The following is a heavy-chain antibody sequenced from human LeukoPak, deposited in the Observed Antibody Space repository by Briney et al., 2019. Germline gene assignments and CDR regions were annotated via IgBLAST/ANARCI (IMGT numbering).Heavy chain of an antibody. CDR2: INPNSGGT. D-gene: IGHD1-26*01. CDR3: ARDSGSYDYGMDV. J-gene: IGHJ6*02. V-gene: IGHV1-2*02. Sequence: ASVKVSCKASGYTFTGYYMHWVRQAPGQGLEWMGWINPNSGGTNYAQKFQGRVTMTRDTSISTAYMELSRLRSDDTAVYYCARDSGSYDYGMDVWGQGTTVTVSS. CDR1: GYTFTGYY.